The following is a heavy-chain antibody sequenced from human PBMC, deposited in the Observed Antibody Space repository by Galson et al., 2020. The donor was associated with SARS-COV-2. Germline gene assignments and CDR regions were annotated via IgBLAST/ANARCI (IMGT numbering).Heavy chain of an antibody. CDR1: GFTFSRYA. D-gene: IGHD3-22*01. CDR3: ARAHTTGYYLPPGSATLDY. J-gene: IGHJ4*02. V-gene: IGHV3-64*01. CDR2: ISSNGGST. Sequence: GGSLRLSCAASGFTFSRYAMHWVRQAPGKGLEYVSGISSNGGSTYYANSVRGRLTISRDNSRNTLYLQMGSLGPEDMAVYYCARAHTTGYYLPPGSATLDYWGQGTLVTVSS.